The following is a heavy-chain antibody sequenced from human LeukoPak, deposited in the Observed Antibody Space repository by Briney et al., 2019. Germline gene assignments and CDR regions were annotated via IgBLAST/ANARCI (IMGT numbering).Heavy chain of an antibody. V-gene: IGHV3-74*01. D-gene: IGHD2-15*01. CDR1: GFTFSSYW. CDR2: INSDGSST. CDR3: ARKGVAAPFDY. J-gene: IGHJ4*02. Sequence: GGSLRLSCAASGFTFSSYWMHWVRQAPGKGLVWVSRINSDGSSTSYADSVKGRFTISRDNAKNTLYLQMNSLRAEDTAVYYCARKGVAAPFDYWGQGTLVTVSS.